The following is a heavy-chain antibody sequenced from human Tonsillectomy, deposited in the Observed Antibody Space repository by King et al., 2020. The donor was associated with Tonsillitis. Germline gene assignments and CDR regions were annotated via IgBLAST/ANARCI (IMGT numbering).Heavy chain of an antibody. CDR2: ISYDGSNK. CDR1: GLSFNNYG. J-gene: IGHJ6*02. D-gene: IGHD2-2*01. Sequence: VQLVESGGGVVQPGRSLRLSCAASGLSFNNYGMYWVRQAPGKGLEWLTLISYDGSNKYYADSVKGRFTISRDNSKNKLYLQMNSLRAEDTAVYYCARDRTSQYYYNGLDVWGQGTTVTVSS. V-gene: IGHV3-33*05. CDR3: ARDRTSQYYYNGLDV.